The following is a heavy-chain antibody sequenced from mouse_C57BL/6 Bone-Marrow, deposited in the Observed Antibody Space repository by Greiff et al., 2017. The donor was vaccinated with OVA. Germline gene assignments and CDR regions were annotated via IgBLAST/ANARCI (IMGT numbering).Heavy chain of an antibody. Sequence: QVQLQQSGAELVMPGASVKLSCKASGYTFTSYWMHWVKQRPGQGLEWIGEIDPSDSYTNYNQKFKGKSTLTVDKSSSTAYMQLRSLTSEDSAGYYCAREGGYDYYAMDYWGQGTSVTVSS. CDR3: AREGGYDYYAMDY. V-gene: IGHV1-69*01. CDR2: IDPSDSYT. J-gene: IGHJ4*01. D-gene: IGHD3-1*01. CDR1: GYTFTSYW.